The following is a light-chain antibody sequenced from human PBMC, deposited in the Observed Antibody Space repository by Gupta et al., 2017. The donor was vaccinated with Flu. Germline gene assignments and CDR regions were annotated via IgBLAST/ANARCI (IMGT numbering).Light chain of an antibody. V-gene: IGKV3-20*01. J-gene: IGKJ4*01. CDR3: QQYDTSPLT. CDR1: QSLSNNY. Sequence: ERATLSCRASQSLSNNYVAWYQQKPGQSPRLLIYGGSSRATGIADRFGGSGSGTDFTLTISGLEAEDFAVYYCQQYDTSPLTFGGGTKVEIK. CDR2: GGS.